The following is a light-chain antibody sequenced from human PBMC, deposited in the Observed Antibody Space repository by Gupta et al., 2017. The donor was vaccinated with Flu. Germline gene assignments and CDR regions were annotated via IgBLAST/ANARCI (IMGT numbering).Light chain of an antibody. CDR2: EDH. J-gene: IGLJ3*02. CDR1: SGRIASDY. Sequence: NFLLTQPHSVADSRGTTVTISCSRSSGRIASDYVQCYRQRPGSSPPTVFYEDHPRPSGVPHRFSCSTDTSSTSASLTISGLETEDDADYLYQYADSNHLWVFGGGTKLTVL. CDR3: QYADSNHLWV. V-gene: IGLV6-57*01.